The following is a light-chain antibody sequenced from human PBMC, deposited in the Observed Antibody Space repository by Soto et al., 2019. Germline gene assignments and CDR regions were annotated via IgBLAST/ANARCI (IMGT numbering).Light chain of an antibody. CDR2: GAS. J-gene: IGKJ2*01. V-gene: IGKV3-20*01. CDR3: QQYGRSPLMYT. Sequence: EIVLTQSPGTLSLSPGERATLSCRASQSVNSNFLAWYQRKPGQAPRLLIYGASTRAAGVPDRFSGSGSGTDFTLTITRLEPEDFAMYYCQQYGRSPLMYTLGQGTKLGVK. CDR1: QSVNSNF.